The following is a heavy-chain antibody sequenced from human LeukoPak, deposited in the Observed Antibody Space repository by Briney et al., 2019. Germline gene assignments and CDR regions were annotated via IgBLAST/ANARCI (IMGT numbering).Heavy chain of an antibody. CDR3: ARRVGYYDSSGYSY. CDR1: GGSFSGYY. Sequence: PSETLSLTCAVYGGSFSGYYWSWIRQPPGKGLEWIGEINHSGSTNYNPSLKSRVTISVDTSKNQFSLKLSSVTAADTAVHYCARRVGYYDSSGYSYWGQGTLVTVSS. D-gene: IGHD3-22*01. CDR2: INHSGST. J-gene: IGHJ4*02. V-gene: IGHV4-34*01.